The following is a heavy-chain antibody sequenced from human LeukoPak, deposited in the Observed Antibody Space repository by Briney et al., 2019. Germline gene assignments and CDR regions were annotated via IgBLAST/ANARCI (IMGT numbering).Heavy chain of an antibody. CDR3: ARDYMAGATFQIQGPVDY. D-gene: IGHD1-26*01. J-gene: IGHJ4*02. CDR1: GLTISNNW. Sequence: PGGSLRLSCADSGLTISNNWMSWVRQAPGKGLEWVANIKLDGSEQYYVDSVKGRFTISRDNGKNLLYLQMNSLRAEDTAVYYCARDYMAGATFQIQGPVDYWGQGTLVTVSS. CDR2: IKLDGSEQ. V-gene: IGHV3-7*01.